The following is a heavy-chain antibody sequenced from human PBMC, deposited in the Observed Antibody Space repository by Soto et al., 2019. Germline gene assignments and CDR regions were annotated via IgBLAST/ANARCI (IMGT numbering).Heavy chain of an antibody. V-gene: IGHV3-30-3*01. J-gene: IGHJ6*02. CDR2: ISYDGSNK. CDR3: ARDRIVVVTATPQIPFGMDV. CDR1: GFTFSSYA. Sequence: GGSLRLSCAASGFTFSSYAMHWVRQAPGKGLEWVAVISYDGSNKYYADSVKGRFTISRDNSKNTLYLQMNSLRAEDTAVYYCARDRIVVVTATPQIPFGMDVWGQGTTVTVSS. D-gene: IGHD2-21*02.